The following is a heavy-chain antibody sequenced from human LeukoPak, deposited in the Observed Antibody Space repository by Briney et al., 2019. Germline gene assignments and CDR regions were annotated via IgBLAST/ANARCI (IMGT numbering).Heavy chain of an antibody. V-gene: IGHV3-30*02. CDR2: VRYDGSNK. CDR3: AKQSGFDY. J-gene: IGHJ4*02. CDR1: GFTFSNYG. D-gene: IGHD1-26*01. Sequence: SGXSLRLSCAASGFTFSNYGMHWVRQAPGKEREWVAFVRYDGSNKYYADSVKGRFTISRDNYKKTLYLQMNSLRPEDTAVYYCAKQSGFDYWGQGTLVTVSS.